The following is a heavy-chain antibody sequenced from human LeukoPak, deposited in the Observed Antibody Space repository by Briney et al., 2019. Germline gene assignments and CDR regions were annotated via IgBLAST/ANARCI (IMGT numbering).Heavy chain of an antibody. CDR2: ISGSGGST. D-gene: IGHD3-3*01. CDR3: AKNPERFLEWPYFDY. V-gene: IGHV3-23*01. J-gene: IGHJ4*02. CDR1: GFTFSSYA. Sequence: GGSLRLSCAASGFTFSSYAMSWVRQAPGKGLEWVSAISGSGGSTYYADSVKGRFTISRDNSKNTLYLQMNSLRAEDTAVYYCAKNPERFLEWPYFDYWGQGTLVTVPS.